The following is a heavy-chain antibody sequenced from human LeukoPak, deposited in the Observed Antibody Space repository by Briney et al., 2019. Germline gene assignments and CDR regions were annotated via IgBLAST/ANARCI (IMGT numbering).Heavy chain of an antibody. J-gene: IGHJ6*03. CDR3: ERLPDYYYHYMDV. CDR2: IYYSGST. Sequence: SETLSLTCTVSGGSISSSSYYWGWIRQPPGKGLEWIGSIYYSGSTYYNPSLKSRVTISVDTPKNQFYLKLSSVTAADTAVYYCERLPDYYYHYMDVWGKGTTVTVSS. V-gene: IGHV4-39*01. CDR1: GGSISSSSYY.